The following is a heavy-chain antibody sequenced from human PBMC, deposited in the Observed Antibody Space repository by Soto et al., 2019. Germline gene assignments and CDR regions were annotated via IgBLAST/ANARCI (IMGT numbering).Heavy chain of an antibody. CDR3: VRDVSSSIDC. V-gene: IGHV1-69*13. CDR1: GGTFSSYA. J-gene: IGHJ4*02. CDR2: IIPIFGTA. D-gene: IGHD2-2*01. Sequence: SVKVSCKASGGTFSSYAISWVRQAPGQGLEWMGGIIPIFGTANYAQKFQGRVTITADESTSTAYMELSSLRSEDTTVYYCVRDVSSSIDCWGQGTPVTVSS.